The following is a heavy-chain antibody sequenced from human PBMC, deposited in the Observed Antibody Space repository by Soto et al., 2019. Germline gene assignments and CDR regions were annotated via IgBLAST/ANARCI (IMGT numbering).Heavy chain of an antibody. CDR2: IKSKTDGGTT. Sequence: GGSLRLSCAASGFTFSNAWMSWVRQAPGKGLEWVGRIKSKTDGGTTDYAAPVKGRFTISRDDSKNTLYLQMNSMKTEDTAVYYCTTDGGYDYIWGSYRLRDYWGQGTLVTVSS. CDR1: GFTFSNAW. V-gene: IGHV3-15*01. D-gene: IGHD3-16*02. CDR3: TTDGGYDYIWGSYRLRDY. J-gene: IGHJ4*02.